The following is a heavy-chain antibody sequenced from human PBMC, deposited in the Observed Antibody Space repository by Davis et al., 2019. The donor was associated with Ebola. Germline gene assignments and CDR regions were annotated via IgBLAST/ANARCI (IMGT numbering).Heavy chain of an antibody. CDR1: GFTFSSSW. Sequence: GESLKISCAASGFTFSSSWMHWVCQAPEKGLEWVADIKCDGSEKYYVDSVKGRLTISRDNAKNSLYLQVNSLRAEDMTVYYCVRAVLVVVVPAATYYYGMDVWGQGTTVTVSS. D-gene: IGHD2-2*01. CDR2: IKCDGSEK. V-gene: IGHV3-52*01. CDR3: VRAVLVVVVPAATYYYGMDV. J-gene: IGHJ6*02.